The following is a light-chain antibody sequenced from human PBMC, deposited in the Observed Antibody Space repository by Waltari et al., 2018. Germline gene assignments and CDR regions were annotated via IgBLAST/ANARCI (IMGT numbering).Light chain of an antibody. V-gene: IGKV2-30*01. CDR1: QSLVSRDGNTY. CDR2: EVS. Sequence: DVVMTQSPLSLSVTLGQPASISCRSSQSLVSRDGNTYFNWFHQRPGQSPRRLLYEVSNRDSWVPDRFSGSGSGTDFTLRISRVEAEDVGDYYCMQGTHWPWTFGPGTKVEI. CDR3: MQGTHWPWT. J-gene: IGKJ1*01.